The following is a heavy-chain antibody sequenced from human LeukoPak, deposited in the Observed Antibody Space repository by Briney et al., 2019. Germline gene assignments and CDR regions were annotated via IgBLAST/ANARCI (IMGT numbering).Heavy chain of an antibody. CDR1: GGSISPSSYS. D-gene: IGHD1-26*01. Sequence: SETLSLTCTVSGGSISPSSYSWGWIRQPPGKGLEWIGSSYYNGRTYYNPSLKSRVTISVDTSKKQFSLNLGSVTAADTAVYYCARLEGARGRYWGRGTLVTVSS. CDR2: SYYNGRT. CDR3: ARLEGARGRY. V-gene: IGHV4-39*01. J-gene: IGHJ4*02.